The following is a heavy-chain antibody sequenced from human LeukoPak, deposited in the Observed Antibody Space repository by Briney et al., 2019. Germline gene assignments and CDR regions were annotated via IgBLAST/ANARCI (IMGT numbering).Heavy chain of an antibody. CDR3: ARGNYDFWSGYYSPAPDY. CDR1: GASISSNW. J-gene: IGHJ4*02. V-gene: IGHV4-4*02. Sequence: SGTLSLTCGVSGASISSNWWSWVRQPPGKGLEWIGEIYHSGNTHYNTSLKSRISISVDTSKNQFSLKLSSVTAADTAVYYCARGNYDFWSGYYSPAPDYWGQGTLVTVSS. CDR2: IYHSGNT. D-gene: IGHD3-3*01.